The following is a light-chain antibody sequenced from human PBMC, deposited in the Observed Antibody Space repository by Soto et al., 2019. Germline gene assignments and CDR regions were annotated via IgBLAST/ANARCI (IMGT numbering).Light chain of an antibody. CDR2: DAS. V-gene: IGKV1-5*01. Sequence: GDRVTITCRASQRIDRWVAWYQQKPGKAPKLLIYDASILESWVPSRFSGSRSGTQFTLTSSSLQHDDFETYYCQQYKSYSMYPVGQGTKLDIK. CDR1: QRIDRW. CDR3: QQYKSYSMYP. J-gene: IGKJ2*01.